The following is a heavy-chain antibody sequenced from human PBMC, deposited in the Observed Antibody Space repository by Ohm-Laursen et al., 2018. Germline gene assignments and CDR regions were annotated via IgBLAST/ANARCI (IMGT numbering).Heavy chain of an antibody. CDR2: ISYDGSNK. CDR1: GFTFSSYG. CDR3: AKDIYYYGSGSYLVY. D-gene: IGHD3-10*01. J-gene: IGHJ4*02. V-gene: IGHV3-30*18. Sequence: SLRLSCSASGFTFSSYGMHWVRQAPGKGLEWVAVISYDGSNKYYADSVKGRFTISRDNSKNTLYLQMNSLRAEDTAVHYCAKDIYYYGSGSYLVYWGQGTLVTVSS.